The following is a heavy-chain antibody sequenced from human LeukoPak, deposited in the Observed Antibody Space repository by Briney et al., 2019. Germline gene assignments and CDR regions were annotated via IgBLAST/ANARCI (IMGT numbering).Heavy chain of an antibody. CDR3: ARGRYSSSWYGEFDP. D-gene: IGHD6-13*01. V-gene: IGHV4-59*01. J-gene: IGHJ5*02. Sequence: PSETLSLTCTVSGGSISSYYWSWIRQPPGKGLEWIGYIYYSGSTNYNPSLKSRVTISVDTSKNQFSLKLSSVTAADTAVYYCARGRYSSSWYGEFDPWGQRTLVTVSS. CDR2: IYYSGST. CDR1: GGSISSYY.